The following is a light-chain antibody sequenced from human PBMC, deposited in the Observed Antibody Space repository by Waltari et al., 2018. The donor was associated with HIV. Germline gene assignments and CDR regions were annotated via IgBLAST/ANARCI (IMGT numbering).Light chain of an antibody. CDR3: HQYGSSPGT. Sequence: EIMLTQSPGTLSLSPGGRATLSCRASQSVSSNSLAWYQHKPGQAPRLLIYGASTRAAGVSDRFSGSGSGADFTLIISRMQPEDLAVYYCHQYGSSPGTFGQGTKVEIK. CDR1: QSVSSNS. J-gene: IGKJ1*01. V-gene: IGKV3-20*01. CDR2: GAS.